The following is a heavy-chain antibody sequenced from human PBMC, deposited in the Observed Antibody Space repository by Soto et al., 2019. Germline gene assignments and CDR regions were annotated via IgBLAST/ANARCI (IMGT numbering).Heavy chain of an antibody. CDR3: ARTATAVPIDY. J-gene: IGHJ4*02. V-gene: IGHV4-61*01. Sequence: SETLSLTCTVSGDSVSSGIYYWNWIRQPPGKGLEWIGYIHYSGSTNYNPSLKSRVTISLDTSKNQFSLKLSSVTAADTAVYYCARTATAVPIDYRGLGTLVTVS. D-gene: IGHD2-2*02. CDR2: IHYSGST. CDR1: GDSVSSGIYY.